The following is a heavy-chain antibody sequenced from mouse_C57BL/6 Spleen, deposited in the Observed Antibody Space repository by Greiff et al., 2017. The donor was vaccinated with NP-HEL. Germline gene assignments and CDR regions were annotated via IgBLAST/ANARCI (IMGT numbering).Heavy chain of an antibody. CDR2: IHPNSGST. CDR1: GYTFTSYW. Sequence: QVQLQQPGAELVKPGASVKLSCKASGYTFTSYWMHWVKQRPGQGLEWIGMIHPNSGSTNYNEKFKSKATLTVDKSSSTAYMQLSSLTSEDSAVYYCHYDGYYEDAMDYWGQGTSVTVSS. V-gene: IGHV1-64*01. J-gene: IGHJ4*01. CDR3: HYDGYYEDAMDY. D-gene: IGHD2-3*01.